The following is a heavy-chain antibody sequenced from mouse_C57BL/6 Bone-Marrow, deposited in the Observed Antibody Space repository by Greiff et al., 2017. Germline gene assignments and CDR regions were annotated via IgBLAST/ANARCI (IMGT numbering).Heavy chain of an antibody. CDR3: AITPTTVWYFDV. D-gene: IGHD2-12*01. Sequence: QVQLKQPGAELVQPGASVKLSCKASGYTFTSYWMHWVKQRPGQGLEWIGMIHPNSDSTNYNEKFKGKATMTVDRSSSTSYMQLSSLTSEDSAVYYCAITPTTVWYFDVWGTGTTVTVSS. V-gene: IGHV1-64*01. CDR2: IHPNSDST. CDR1: GYTFTSYW. J-gene: IGHJ1*03.